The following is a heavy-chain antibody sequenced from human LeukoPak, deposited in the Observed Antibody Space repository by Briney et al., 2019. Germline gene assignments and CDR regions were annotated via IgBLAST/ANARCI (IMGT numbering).Heavy chain of an antibody. D-gene: IGHD4-11*01. J-gene: IGHJ4*02. CDR1: GFTFSSYS. V-gene: IGHV3-21*01. CDR2: ISSSSSYI. Sequence: GGSLRLSCAASGFTFSSYSMNWVRQAPGKGLEWASSISSSSSYIYYADSVKGRFTISRDNAKNSLCLQMNSLRAEDTAVYYCARGPTVTYFDYWGQGTLVTVSS. CDR3: ARGPTVTYFDY.